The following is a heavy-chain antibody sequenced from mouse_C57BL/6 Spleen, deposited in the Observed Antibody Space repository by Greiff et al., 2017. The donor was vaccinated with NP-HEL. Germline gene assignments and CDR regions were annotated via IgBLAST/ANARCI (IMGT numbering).Heavy chain of an antibody. J-gene: IGHJ4*01. CDR3: ARADSRYAMDY. V-gene: IGHV3-1*01. CDR2: ISYSGST. Sequence: EVNLVESGPGMVKPSQSLSLTCTVTGYSITSGYDWHWIRHFPGNKLEWMGYISYSGSTNYNPSLKSRISITHDTSKNHFFLKLNSVTTEDTATYYCARADSRYAMDYWGQGTSVTVSS. CDR1: GYSITSGYD.